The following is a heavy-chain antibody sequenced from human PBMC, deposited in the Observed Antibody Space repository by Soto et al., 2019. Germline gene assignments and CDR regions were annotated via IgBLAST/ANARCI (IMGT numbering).Heavy chain of an antibody. Sequence: GGSLRLSCAASGFTFSSYGMHWVRQAPGKGLEWVAVISYDGSNKYYADSVKGRFTISRDNSKNTLYLQMNSLRAEDTAVYYCAKESIAAYFDYWGQGTLVTVSS. D-gene: IGHD6-6*01. CDR3: AKESIAAYFDY. CDR2: ISYDGSNK. J-gene: IGHJ4*02. CDR1: GFTFSSYG. V-gene: IGHV3-30*18.